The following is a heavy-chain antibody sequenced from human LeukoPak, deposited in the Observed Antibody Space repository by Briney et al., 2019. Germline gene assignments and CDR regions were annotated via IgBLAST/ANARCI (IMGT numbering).Heavy chain of an antibody. V-gene: IGHV3-30*18. J-gene: IGHJ3*02. CDR2: ISYDGSNK. D-gene: IGHD4-17*01. Sequence: GRSLRLSCAASGFTFSSYGMPWVRQAPGKGLEWVAVISYDGSNKYYADSVKGRFTISRDNSKNTLYLQMNSLRAEDTAVYYCAKFPTVTTRGPAFDIWGQGTMVTVSS. CDR3: AKFPTVTTRGPAFDI. CDR1: GFTFSSYG.